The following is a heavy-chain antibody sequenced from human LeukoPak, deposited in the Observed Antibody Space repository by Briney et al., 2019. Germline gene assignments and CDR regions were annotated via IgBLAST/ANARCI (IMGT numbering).Heavy chain of an antibody. J-gene: IGHJ5*02. CDR1: GGTFSSYA. CDR2: IIPIFGTA. V-gene: IGHV1-69*05. D-gene: IGHD2-2*01. CDR3: ARTLCSSTSCYSRFDL. Sequence: EASVKVSCKASGGTFSSYAISWVRQAPGQGLEWMGGIIPIFGTANYAQKFQGRVTITTDESTSTAYMELSSLRSEDTAVYYCARTLCSSTSCYSRFDLWGQGTLVTVSS.